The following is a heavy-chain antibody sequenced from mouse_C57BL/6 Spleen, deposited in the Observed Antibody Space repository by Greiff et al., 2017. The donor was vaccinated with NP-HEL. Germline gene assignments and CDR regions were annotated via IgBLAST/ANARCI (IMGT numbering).Heavy chain of an antibody. D-gene: IGHD2-3*01. CDR1: GYTFTDYN. CDR2: INPNNGGT. Sequence: EVQLQQSGPELVKPGASVKMSCKASGYTFTDYNMHWVKQSHGKSLEWIGYINPNNGGTSYNQKFKGKATLTVNKSSSTAYMELRSLTSEDSAVYYCAIFYDGYYGFFDYWGQGTTLTVSS. V-gene: IGHV1-22*01. CDR3: AIFYDGYYGFFDY. J-gene: IGHJ2*01.